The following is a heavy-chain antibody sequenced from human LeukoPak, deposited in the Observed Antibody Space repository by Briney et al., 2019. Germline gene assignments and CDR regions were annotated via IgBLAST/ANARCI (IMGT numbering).Heavy chain of an antibody. V-gene: IGHV3-13*01. CDR2: IGTAGEL. D-gene: IGHD6-13*01. CDR3: ARAVYSSTSYSRYFDL. J-gene: IGHJ2*01. Sequence: GGSLRLSCAASGFTFRSYDMHWVRQATGKGLEWVSGIGTAGELYYPGSVKGRFTISRENAKNSLYLQMNSLRAGDTAVYYCARAVYSSTSYSRYFDLWGRGTLVTVSS. CDR1: GFTFRSYD.